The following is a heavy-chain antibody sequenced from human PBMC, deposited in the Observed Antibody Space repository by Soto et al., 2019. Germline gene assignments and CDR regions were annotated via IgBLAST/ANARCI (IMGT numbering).Heavy chain of an antibody. V-gene: IGHV4-39*01. J-gene: IGHJ4*02. CDR2: IYFSGST. CDR1: GVSISNTSYY. CDR3: ARHGSY. Sequence: QLQLQESGPALVKPSETLSLTCTVSGVSISNTSYYWGWIRQPPGKGLEWIATIYFSGSTFYNPSLKSRVTISVDTSKNQFSLELYSVTAADTAMYYCARHGSYWGQGTLVTVSS.